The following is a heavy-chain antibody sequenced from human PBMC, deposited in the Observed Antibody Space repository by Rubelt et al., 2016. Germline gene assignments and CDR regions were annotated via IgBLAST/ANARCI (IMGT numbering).Heavy chain of an antibody. CDR1: SVSNAW. CDR3: TTDPDIVVVPAAL. V-gene: IGHV3-15*07. CDR2: IKSKTDGGTT. D-gene: IGHD2-2*01. Sequence: SVSNAWMNWVRQAPGKGLEWVGRIKSKTDGGTTDYAAPVKGRFTISRDDSKNTLYLQMNSLKTEDTAVYYCTTDPDIVVVPAALWGQGTLVTVSS. J-gene: IGHJ4*02.